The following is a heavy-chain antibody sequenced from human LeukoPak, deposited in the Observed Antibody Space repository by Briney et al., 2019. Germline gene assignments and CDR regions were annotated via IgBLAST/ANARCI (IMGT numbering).Heavy chain of an antibody. J-gene: IGHJ4*02. CDR1: GFTFSNYA. V-gene: IGHV3-23*01. D-gene: IGHD2-8*02. Sequence: GGSLKLSCAASGFTFSNYAMTWVRQAPGKGLEWVSSFTASGGRTYYADSVKGRFTISRDNSKNTLYLQLNSLSAADTALYFCAKGLSDPNLVLDSWGQGTLVPVSS. CDR3: AKGLSDPNLVLDS. CDR2: FTASGGRT.